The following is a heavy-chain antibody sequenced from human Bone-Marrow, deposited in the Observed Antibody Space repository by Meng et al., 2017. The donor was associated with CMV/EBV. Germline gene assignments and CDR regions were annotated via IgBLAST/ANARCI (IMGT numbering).Heavy chain of an antibody. Sequence: GGSLRLSCAASGFTFSSYSMNWVRQAPGKGLEWVSYISSSSSTIYYADSVKGRFTISRDNAKNSLYLQMNSLRAEDTAVYYCARDRYGSSAHYYYYYGMDVWGQGTTFTVSS. D-gene: IGHD6-6*01. CDR1: GFTFSSYS. V-gene: IGHV3-48*04. CDR3: ARDRYGSSAHYYYYYGMDV. CDR2: ISSSSSTI. J-gene: IGHJ6*02.